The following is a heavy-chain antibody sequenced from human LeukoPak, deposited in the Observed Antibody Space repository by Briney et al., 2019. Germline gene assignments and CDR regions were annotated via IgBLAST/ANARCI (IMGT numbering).Heavy chain of an antibody. D-gene: IGHD6-13*01. V-gene: IGHV1-2*02. CDR1: GYTFTSYG. J-gene: IGHJ5*02. CDR3: ARGIYGGNSPLVDL. CDR2: FNPKSGGT. Sequence: SVKVSCKASGYTFTSYGISWVRQAPGQGPEYMGLFNPKSGGTDYAQKFQGRVTMTRDTSISTAYLELSNLRSDDTAMYYCARGIYGGNSPLVDLWGQGTLVTVSS.